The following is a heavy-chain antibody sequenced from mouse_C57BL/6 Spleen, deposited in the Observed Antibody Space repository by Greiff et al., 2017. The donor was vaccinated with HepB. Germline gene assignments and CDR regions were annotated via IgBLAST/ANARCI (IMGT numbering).Heavy chain of an antibody. D-gene: IGHD2-2*01. J-gene: IGHJ2*01. V-gene: IGHV1-26*01. CDR1: GYTFTDYY. Sequence: EVQLQQSGPELVKPGASVKISCKASGYTFTDYYMNWVKQSHGKSLEWIGDINPNNGGTSYNQKFKGKATLTVDKSSSTAYMELRSLTSEDSAVYYCARGDYGYDGPFDYWGQGTTLTVSS. CDR2: INPNNGGT. CDR3: ARGDYGYDGPFDY.